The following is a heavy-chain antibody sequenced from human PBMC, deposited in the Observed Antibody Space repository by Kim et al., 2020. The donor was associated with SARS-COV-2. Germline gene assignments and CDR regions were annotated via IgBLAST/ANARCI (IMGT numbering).Heavy chain of an antibody. CDR3: VRWELLNGAFDY. D-gene: IGHD1-26*01. Sequence: ASVKVSCKVSGYTLTELSMHWVRQAPGKGLEWMGGFDPEDGETIYAQKFQGRVTMTEDTSTDTAYMELSSLRSEDTAVYYCVRWELLNGAFDYWGQGTLVTVSS. J-gene: IGHJ4*02. CDR1: GYTLTELS. CDR2: FDPEDGET. V-gene: IGHV1-24*01.